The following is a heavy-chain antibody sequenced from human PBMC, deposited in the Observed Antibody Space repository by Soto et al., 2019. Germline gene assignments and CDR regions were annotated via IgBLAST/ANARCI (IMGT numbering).Heavy chain of an antibody. CDR3: ARDTLHDYGEYVYDY. Sequence: PGGSLRLSCAASGFTFSSYGMHWVRQAPGKGLEWVAVIWYDGSNKYYADSVKGRFTISRDNSKNTLYLQMNSLRAEDTAVYYCARDTLHDYGEYVYDYWVQGTLVTVSS. CDR1: GFTFSSYG. CDR2: IWYDGSNK. D-gene: IGHD4-17*01. V-gene: IGHV3-33*01. J-gene: IGHJ4*02.